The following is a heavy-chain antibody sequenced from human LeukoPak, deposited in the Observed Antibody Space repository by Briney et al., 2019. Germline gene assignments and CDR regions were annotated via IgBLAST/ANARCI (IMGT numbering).Heavy chain of an antibody. CDR2: IDSKNGGT. J-gene: IGHJ4*02. CDR1: GYTFTAYY. D-gene: IGHD2-15*01. CDR3: GSDAYCRGRRCSVQRVAS. V-gene: IGHV1-2*02. Sequence: ASVKVSCKASGYTFTAYYMHWVRQAPGQGLEWMGWIDSKNGGTKYAQKFQSRLTITRDTSIGIAYLELRRLISDDKAVYYCGSDAYCRGRRCSVQRVASWGQGTPVTVSS.